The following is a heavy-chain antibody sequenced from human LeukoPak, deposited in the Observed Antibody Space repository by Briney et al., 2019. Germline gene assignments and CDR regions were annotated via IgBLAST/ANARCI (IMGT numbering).Heavy chain of an antibody. J-gene: IGHJ4*02. Sequence: GASVKVSCKASGYTFTSYDINWVRQATGQGLEWMGGIIPIFGTANYAQKFQGRVTITADESTSTAYMELSSLRSEDTAVYYCARDVCGGDCFFDYWGQGTLVTVSS. CDR1: GYTFTSYD. D-gene: IGHD2-21*02. CDR2: IIPIFGTA. V-gene: IGHV1-69*13. CDR3: ARDVCGGDCFFDY.